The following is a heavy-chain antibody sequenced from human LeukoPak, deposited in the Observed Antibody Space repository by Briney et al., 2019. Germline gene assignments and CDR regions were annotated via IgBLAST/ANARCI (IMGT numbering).Heavy chain of an antibody. CDR2: IIHSGRT. CDR3: ARGSSHWEFDY. V-gene: IGHV4-34*01. Sequence: PSETLSLTCGVYGGSFSGYYWTWIRQSPGMGLEWVGEIIHSGRTNYNPSLTSRVTISVDTSKNQFSLELSSVTAADTAVYYCARGSSHWEFDYWGQGTLVTVSS. CDR1: GGSFSGYY. J-gene: IGHJ4*02. D-gene: IGHD2-2*01.